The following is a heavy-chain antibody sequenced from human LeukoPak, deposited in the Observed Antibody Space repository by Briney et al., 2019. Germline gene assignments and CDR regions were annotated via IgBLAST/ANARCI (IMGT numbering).Heavy chain of an antibody. J-gene: IGHJ4*02. D-gene: IGHD2-15*01. V-gene: IGHV1-2*02. CDR3: ARGVVVAATLLFDY. CDR1: GYTFTAYY. CDR2: INPDSGGS. Sequence: AAVQVSCKASGYTFTAYYLHWVRQAPGQGLEWMGWINPDSGGSNYVQKFQGRVTMTRDTSISTAYMELSGLSSDDTAVYYCARGVVVAATLLFDYWGQGTLVTVS.